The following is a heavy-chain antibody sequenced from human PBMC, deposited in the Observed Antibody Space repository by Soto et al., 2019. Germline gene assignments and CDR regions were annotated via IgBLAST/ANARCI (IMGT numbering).Heavy chain of an antibody. D-gene: IGHD6-13*01. V-gene: IGHV3-48*02. CDR2: ITSSGTTV. CDR1: GFTFSSYS. Sequence: ESGGGLVQPGGSLRLSCAASGFTFSSYSLNWVRQAPGKGLEWVSYITSSGTTVYYADSVRGRFTIPRDNAKNSLYLQMNSLRDDDTAVYYCARGSSNWAYYFDFWGQGTLVTVSS. J-gene: IGHJ4*02. CDR3: ARGSSNWAYYFDF.